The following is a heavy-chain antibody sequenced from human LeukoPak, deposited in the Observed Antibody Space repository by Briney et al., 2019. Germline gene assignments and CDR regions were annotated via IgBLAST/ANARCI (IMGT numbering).Heavy chain of an antibody. CDR3: ARGNPRPTLRDPTGDAFLI. V-gene: IGHV4-4*07. J-gene: IGHJ3*02. CDR2: IYTSGST. Sequence: SETLSLTCTASGGSISSYYWSWIRQPAGQGLEWIGCIYTSGSTNYTPSLKSRVTMSVDTSKNPFSLKLSSVTAADTAVYYCARGNPRPTLRDPTGDAFLICGEGKTVTVSS. D-gene: IGHD1-14*01. CDR1: GGSISSYY.